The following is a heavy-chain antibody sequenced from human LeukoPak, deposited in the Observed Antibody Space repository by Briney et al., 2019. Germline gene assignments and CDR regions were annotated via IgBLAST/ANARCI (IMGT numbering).Heavy chain of an antibody. Sequence: GESLRLSCAASGFTFSSYEMNWVRQAPGKGLEWVSYISSSDTTIYYADSVSGRFTISRDNAKNSLYLQMNSLRAEDTAVYYCARGGYCSSSICYSLNAFDIWGQGTMFTVSS. CDR3: ARGGYCSSSICYSLNAFDI. CDR2: ISSSDTTI. V-gene: IGHV3-48*03. J-gene: IGHJ3*02. CDR1: GFTFSSYE. D-gene: IGHD2-2*01.